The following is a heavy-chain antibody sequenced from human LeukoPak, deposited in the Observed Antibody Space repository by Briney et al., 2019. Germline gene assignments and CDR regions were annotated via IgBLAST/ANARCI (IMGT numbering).Heavy chain of an antibody. V-gene: IGHV3-48*01. Sequence: GGSLRLSCAASGFTVSSNYMNWVRQAPGKGLEWVSYISSGSSTIYYAGSVKGRFIISRDNAKNSLYLQMNSLRAEDTAVYYCAKYSSPNWFDPWGQGTLVTVSS. CDR2: ISSGSSTI. CDR3: AKYSSPNWFDP. CDR1: GFTVSSNY. D-gene: IGHD6-6*01. J-gene: IGHJ5*02.